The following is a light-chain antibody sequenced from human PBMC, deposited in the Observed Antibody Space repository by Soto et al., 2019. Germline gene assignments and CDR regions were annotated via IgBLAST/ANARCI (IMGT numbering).Light chain of an antibody. CDR1: TSDVGIYNY. J-gene: IGLJ1*01. V-gene: IGLV2-8*01. CDR3: SPYAGSNNFV. CDR2: EVS. Sequence: QSALTQPPSASGSPGQSVTISCTGSTSDVGIYNYVSWYQQHPGEAPKLMLYEVSKRPSGVPDRFSGSKSGNTASLTVSGLQAHDEADYYCSPYAGSNNFVFGTGTKLTVL.